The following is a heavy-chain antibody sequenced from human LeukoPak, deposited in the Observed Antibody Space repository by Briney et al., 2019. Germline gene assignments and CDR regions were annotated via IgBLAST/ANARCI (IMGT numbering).Heavy chain of an antibody. CDR2: ISSSSSYI. CDR1: GFTFSSYS. V-gene: IGHV3-21*01. J-gene: IGHJ6*02. D-gene: IGHD3-16*01. Sequence: GGSLRLSCAASGFTFSSYSMNWVRQAPGKGLEWVSSISSSSSYIYYADSVKGRFTISRDNAKNSLYLQMNSLRAEDTAVYYCARDRREYVWGIEYCYGMDVWGQGTTVTVSS. CDR3: ARDRREYVWGIEYCYGMDV.